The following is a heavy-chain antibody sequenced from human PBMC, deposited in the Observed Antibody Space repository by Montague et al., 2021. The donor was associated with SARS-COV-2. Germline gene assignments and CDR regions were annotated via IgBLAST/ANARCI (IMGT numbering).Heavy chain of an antibody. V-gene: IGHV4-39*01. Sequence: SETLSLTCTVSGGSISSSSYYWGWIRQPPGKGLEWIGSIYDSGSTYYNPSLKSRVTLSVDTSKNQFSLKLSSVTAADTAVYYCARSAFIWFGPALGNLFDLWGQGTLVTVSS. CDR3: ARSAFIWFGPALGNLFDL. CDR2: IYDSGST. CDR1: GGSISSSSYY. D-gene: IGHD3-10*01. J-gene: IGHJ5*02.